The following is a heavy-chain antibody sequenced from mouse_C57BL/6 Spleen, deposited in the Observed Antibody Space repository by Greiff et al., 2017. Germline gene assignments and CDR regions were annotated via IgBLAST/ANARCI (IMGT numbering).Heavy chain of an antibody. D-gene: IGHD2-3*01. V-gene: IGHV1-64*01. CDR1: GYTFTSYW. CDR3: AREIYDGYLFAY. CDR2: IHPNSGST. J-gene: IGHJ3*01. Sequence: VQLQQPGAELVKPGASVKLSCKASGYTFTSYWMHWVKQRPGQGLEWIGMIHPNSGSTNYNEKFKSKATLTVDKSSSTAYMQLSSLTSEDSAVYYCAREIYDGYLFAYWGQGTLVTVSA.